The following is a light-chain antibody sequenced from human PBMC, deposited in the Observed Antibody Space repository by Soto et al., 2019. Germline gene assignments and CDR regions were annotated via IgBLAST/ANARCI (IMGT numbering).Light chain of an antibody. Sequence: QLVLTQPPSASGTPGQRVTISCSGSSSNIGSNVVNWYQQLPGTAPKLLIHSNNQRPSGVPDRFSGSKSGTSASLAISGLQSEDEADYYCAAWDDSLNGPVFGGGTKLTVL. CDR3: AAWDDSLNGPV. CDR1: SSNIGSNV. CDR2: SNN. V-gene: IGLV1-44*01. J-gene: IGLJ2*01.